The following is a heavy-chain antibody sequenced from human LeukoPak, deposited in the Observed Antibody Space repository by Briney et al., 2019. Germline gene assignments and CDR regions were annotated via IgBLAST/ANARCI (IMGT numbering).Heavy chain of an antibody. D-gene: IGHD1-14*01. Sequence: PGGTLRLSCSASGFTFSSNAMHWVRQAPGKGLECVSAISSNGGSTYYADSVKGRFTISRDNSKNTLYLQMSSLRGDDTAVYYCVRAGNHLALDNWGQGTLVTVSS. J-gene: IGHJ4*02. CDR3: VRAGNHLALDN. V-gene: IGHV3-64D*09. CDR2: ISSNGGST. CDR1: GFTFSSNA.